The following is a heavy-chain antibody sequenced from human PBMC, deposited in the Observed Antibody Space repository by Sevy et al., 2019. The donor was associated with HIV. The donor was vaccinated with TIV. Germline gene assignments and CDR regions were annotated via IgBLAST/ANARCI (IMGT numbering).Heavy chain of an antibody. CDR3: AGRGYYYDNAAYYALDS. V-gene: IGHV3-33*01. D-gene: IGHD3-22*01. CDR2: IWSDGAYQ. CDR1: GFTFSNYA. Sequence: GGSLRLSCAATGFTFSNYAMHWVRQAPGKGMEWVAIIWSDGAYQYHGDSVKGRFTISRDNSKNTLYLQMNNVRVEDTAAYYYAGRGYYYDNAAYYALDSWGQGTLVTVSS. J-gene: IGHJ4*02.